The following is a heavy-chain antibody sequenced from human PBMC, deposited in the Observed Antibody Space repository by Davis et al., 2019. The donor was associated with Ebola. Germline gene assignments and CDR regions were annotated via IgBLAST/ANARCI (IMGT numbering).Heavy chain of an antibody. D-gene: IGHD3-16*02. CDR3: IGYIWGNYRHYFDS. J-gene: IGHJ4*02. CDR2: ISGSGTTT. Sequence: PGGSLRLSCAASGFTFINYAMTWVRQAPAKGLEWVSFISGSGTTTHYSDSVKGRFTISRDNSKNTLYLQMNSLRAEDTAVYYCIGYIWGNYRHYFDSWGQGTLVTVSS. CDR1: GFTFINYA. V-gene: IGHV3-23*01.